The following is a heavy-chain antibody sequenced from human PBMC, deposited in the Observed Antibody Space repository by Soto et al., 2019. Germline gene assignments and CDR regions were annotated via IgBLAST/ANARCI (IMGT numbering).Heavy chain of an antibody. D-gene: IGHD3-3*02. Sequence: GGSLRLSCAASGFTFDDYPMHWVRQAPGKGLEWVSGINWNSGAIAYAESVKGRFTISRDNAKNSLYLQMNSLRTDDTASYYCVKDMAEHYQAGYFAYWGQGTLVTLSS. V-gene: IGHV3-9*01. CDR1: GFTFDDYP. J-gene: IGHJ4*02. CDR2: INWNSGAI. CDR3: VKDMAEHYQAGYFAY.